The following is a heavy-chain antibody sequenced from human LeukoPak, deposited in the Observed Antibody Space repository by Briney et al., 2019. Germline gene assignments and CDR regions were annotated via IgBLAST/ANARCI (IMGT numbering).Heavy chain of an antibody. CDR1: GFTFSSYW. CDR2: INSDGSST. J-gene: IGHJ3*02. Sequence: GGSLRLSCAASGFTFSSYWMHWVRQAPGKGLVWVSRINSDGSSTSYADSVKGRCTISRDNAKNTLYLQMNSLRAEDTAVYYCARDDYGDYVGAFDIWGQGTMVTVSS. V-gene: IGHV3-74*01. CDR3: ARDDYGDYVGAFDI. D-gene: IGHD4-17*01.